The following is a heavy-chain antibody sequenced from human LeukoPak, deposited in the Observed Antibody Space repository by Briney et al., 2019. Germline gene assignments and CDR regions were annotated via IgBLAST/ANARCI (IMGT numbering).Heavy chain of an antibody. Sequence: SVKVSCKASGGTFSSYAISWVRQAPGQGLEWMGGIIPIFGTANYAQKFQGRVTITADKSTSTAYMELSSLRSEDTAVYYCASRYCGGDCYPTRHLDIWGQGTMVTVSS. CDR1: GGTFSSYA. D-gene: IGHD2-21*02. CDR3: ASRYCGGDCYPTRHLDI. CDR2: IIPIFGTA. V-gene: IGHV1-69*06. J-gene: IGHJ3*02.